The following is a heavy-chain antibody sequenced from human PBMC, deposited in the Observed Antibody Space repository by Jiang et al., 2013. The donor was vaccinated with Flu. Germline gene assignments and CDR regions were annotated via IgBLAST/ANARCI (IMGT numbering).Heavy chain of an antibody. CDR3: ARSRVSSGWYTY. V-gene: IGHV3-30-3*01. D-gene: IGHD6-19*01. CDR1: GFTFSSYA. CDR2: ISYDGSNK. J-gene: IGHJ4*02. Sequence: AASGFTFSSYAMHWVRQASRQGAGVVAVISYDGSNKYYADSVKGRFTISRDNSKNTLYLQMNSLRAEDTAVYYCARSRVSSGWYTYWGQGTLVTVSS.